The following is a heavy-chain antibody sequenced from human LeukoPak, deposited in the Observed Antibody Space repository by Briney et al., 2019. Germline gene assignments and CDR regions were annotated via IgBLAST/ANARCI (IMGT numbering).Heavy chain of an antibody. CDR3: AKTLFTYSSSSPPDY. CDR2: IKGDGSEK. Sequence: GGSLRLSCAASGFTFSSYAMSWVRQAPGKGPEWVANIKGDGSEKFYANSVKGRFTISRDNSKNTLYLQMNSLGTEDTAVYYCAKTLFTYSSSSPPDYWGQGTLVIVSS. D-gene: IGHD6-6*01. J-gene: IGHJ4*02. V-gene: IGHV3-7*01. CDR1: GFTFSSYA.